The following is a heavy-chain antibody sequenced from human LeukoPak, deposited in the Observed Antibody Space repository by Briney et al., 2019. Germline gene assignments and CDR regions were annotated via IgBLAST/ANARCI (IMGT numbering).Heavy chain of an antibody. Sequence: SVKVPCKASGGTFSSYAISWVRQAPGQGLEWMGGIIPIFGTANYAQKFQGRVTVTTDESTSTAYMELSSLRSEDTAVYYCAREGSSGAAAGDFDYWGQGTPVTVSS. CDR1: GGTFSSYA. V-gene: IGHV1-69*05. CDR2: IIPIFGTA. D-gene: IGHD6-25*01. CDR3: AREGSSGAAAGDFDY. J-gene: IGHJ4*02.